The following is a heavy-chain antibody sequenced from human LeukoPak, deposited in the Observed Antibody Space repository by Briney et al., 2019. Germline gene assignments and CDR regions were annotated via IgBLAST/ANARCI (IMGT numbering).Heavy chain of an antibody. J-gene: IGHJ3*02. V-gene: IGHV1-2*02. Sequence: ASVKVSCKASGYTFTGYYMHWVRQAPGQGLEWMGWINPNSGGTNYAQKFQGRVTMTRDTSISTAYMELSRLRSDDTAVYYCARTYYDFWSGYGPNAFDIWGQGTMVAVSS. CDR3: ARTYYDFWSGYGPNAFDI. D-gene: IGHD3-3*01. CDR2: INPNSGGT. CDR1: GYTFTGYY.